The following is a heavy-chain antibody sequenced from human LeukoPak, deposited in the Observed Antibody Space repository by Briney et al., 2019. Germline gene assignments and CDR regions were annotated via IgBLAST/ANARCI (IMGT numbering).Heavy chain of an antibody. CDR3: ARSLAVAGRNWFDP. Sequence: SQTLSRTCAISRDSVSSNTAAWNWIRQAPSKSIEWLGRTYYRSKWYNDYAVSVESRITITADTSKNHFSLQLNSVTPEDTAMYYCARSLAVAGRNWFDPWGQGTLVTVSS. CDR1: RDSVSSNTAA. V-gene: IGHV6-1*01. D-gene: IGHD6-19*01. CDR2: TYYRSKWYN. J-gene: IGHJ5*02.